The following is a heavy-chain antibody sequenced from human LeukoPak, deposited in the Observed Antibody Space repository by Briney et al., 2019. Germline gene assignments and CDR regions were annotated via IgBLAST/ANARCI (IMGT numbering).Heavy chain of an antibody. J-gene: IGHJ4*02. V-gene: IGHV4-59*12. D-gene: IGHD2-15*01. Sequence: SETLSLTCTVSGGSISSYYWSWIRQPPGKGLEWIGYIYYSGSTNYNPSLRSRVTMSIDTSKSQFSLKLRSVTAADTAVYYCARDVEVGSTTIRHYDYWGQGSLVTVSS. CDR2: IYYSGST. CDR1: GGSISSYY. CDR3: ARDVEVGSTTIRHYDY.